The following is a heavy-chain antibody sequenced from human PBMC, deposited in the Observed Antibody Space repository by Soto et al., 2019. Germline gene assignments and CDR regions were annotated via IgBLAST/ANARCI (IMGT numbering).Heavy chain of an antibody. Sequence: PGGSLRLSCAASGFTFSSYAMSWVRQAPGKGLEWVSAISGSGGGTYNADSVKGRFTISRDYSKNTLYLQMNSLRAEYTAVYYCARGLYASSGSWGFYFDSWGQGALVT. CDR1: GFTFSSYA. D-gene: IGHD3-10*01. CDR3: ARGLYASSGSWGFYFDS. J-gene: IGHJ4*02. CDR2: ISGSGGGT. V-gene: IGHV3-23*01.